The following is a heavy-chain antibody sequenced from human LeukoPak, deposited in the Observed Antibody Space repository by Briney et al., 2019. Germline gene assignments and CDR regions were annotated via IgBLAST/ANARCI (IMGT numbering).Heavy chain of an antibody. J-gene: IGHJ6*03. CDR2: IFYRGNT. D-gene: IGHD2-2*01. V-gene: IGHV4-39*01. CDR3: ARLIVVVPGAKGHYYMDV. Sequence: PSETLSLSCTVSGRSISYSTYYWGWIRQPPGKGLEWIGCIFYRGNTYYDPSLKSRVTISVDTSKNQFSLKLSSVTAADTAVYYCARLIVVVPGAKGHYYMDVWGKGTTVTVSS. CDR1: GRSISYSTYY.